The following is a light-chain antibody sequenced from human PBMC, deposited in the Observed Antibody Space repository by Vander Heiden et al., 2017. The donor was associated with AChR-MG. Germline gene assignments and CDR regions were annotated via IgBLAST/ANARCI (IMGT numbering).Light chain of an antibody. CDR2: KAS. V-gene: IGKV1-5*03. J-gene: IGKJ1*01. Sequence: DIQLTQSPSTLSASVGDRVTITCRASQSSSNWLAWYQHKPGKAPNLLIYKASSLESGVPARFTGSGAGTEFTLTISSLQPEDVATYYCKQSDAYPGTFGQGTKVEVK. CDR1: QSSSNW. CDR3: KQSDAYPGT.